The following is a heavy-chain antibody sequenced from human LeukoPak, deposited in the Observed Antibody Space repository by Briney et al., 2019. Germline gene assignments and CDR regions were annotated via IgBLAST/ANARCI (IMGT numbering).Heavy chain of an antibody. J-gene: IGHJ4*02. D-gene: IGHD6-19*01. CDR1: GFTVSSNY. CDR3: ARPAGAVPDEY. CDR2: IYSGGST. Sequence: GGSLRLSCAASGFTVSSNYMSWVRQAPGKGMEWVSVIYSGGSTYYADSVKGRFTVSRDNSKNTLYLQMNSLRAEDTAVYYCARPAGAVPDEYWGQGILVTVSS. V-gene: IGHV3-53*01.